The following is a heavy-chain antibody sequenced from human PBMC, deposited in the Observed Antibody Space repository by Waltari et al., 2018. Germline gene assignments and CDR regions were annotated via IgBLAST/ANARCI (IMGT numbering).Heavy chain of an antibody. CDR2: ISGSGGST. Sequence: EVQLLESGGGLVQPGGSLRLSCAASGFTFSSYAMSWVRQAPGKGLEWVSAISGSGGSTYYEDSVKGRFSISRDNSKNTLYLQTNSLRAENTAVYYWAKAKVAAAGSFDYWGQGTLVTVSA. CDR1: GFTFSSYA. CDR3: AKAKVAAAGSFDY. D-gene: IGHD6-13*01. V-gene: IGHV3-23*01. J-gene: IGHJ4*02.